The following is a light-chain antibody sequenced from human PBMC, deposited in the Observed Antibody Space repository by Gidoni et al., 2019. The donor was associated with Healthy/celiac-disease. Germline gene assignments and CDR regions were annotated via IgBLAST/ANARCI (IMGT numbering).Light chain of an antibody. V-gene: IGLV1-44*01. CDR1: SSNIGSNT. J-gene: IGLJ2*01. CDR3: AAWDDSLNGVV. Sequence: QSLLPQPPSASGTPGARVTISCSGSSSNIGSNTVNWYQQLPGTAPKLLIYSNNQRPSGVPDRFSGSKSGTSASLAISGLQSEDEADYYCAAWDDSLNGVVFGGGTKLTVL. CDR2: SNN.